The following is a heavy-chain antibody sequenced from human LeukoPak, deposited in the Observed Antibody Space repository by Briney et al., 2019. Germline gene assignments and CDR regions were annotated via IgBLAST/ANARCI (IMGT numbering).Heavy chain of an antibody. CDR2: IRSDGSNK. V-gene: IGHV3-30*02. CDR1: GVSFSSYG. Sequence: GGSLRLSCAGSGVSFSSYGMHWGRQAPGKGLEWMAFIRSDGSNKYYADFVKGRFTISRDNSKNTLYLQMNSLRAEDTAVYYCARILDSAWGELGYWGQGTLVTVSS. J-gene: IGHJ4*02. D-gene: IGHD6-19*01. CDR3: ARILDSAWGELGY.